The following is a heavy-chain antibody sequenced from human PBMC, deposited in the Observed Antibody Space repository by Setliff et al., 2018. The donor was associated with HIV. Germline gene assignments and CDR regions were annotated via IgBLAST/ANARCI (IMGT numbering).Heavy chain of an antibody. CDR3: ARSWGSGSYPY. D-gene: IGHD3-10*01. Sequence: SETLSLTCTVSGGSISSSSYYWGWIRQPPGKGLEWIGSIYYSGSTSYNPSLKSRVTISVDTSKNQFSLKLTSVTAADTAVYYCARSWGSGSYPYWGQGTLVTVSS. CDR1: GGSISSSSYY. V-gene: IGHV4-39*07. J-gene: IGHJ4*02. CDR2: IYYSGST.